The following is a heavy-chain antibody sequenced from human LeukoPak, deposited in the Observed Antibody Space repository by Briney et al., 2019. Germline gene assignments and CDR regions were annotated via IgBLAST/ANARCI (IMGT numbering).Heavy chain of an antibody. CDR3: ARRGGGSYLDY. J-gene: IGHJ4*02. Sequence: GGSLRLSCAASGFTFSDHYMDWVRQAPGKGLEWVGRSRNKAHSYTTEYAASVKGRFTISRGDSKSSVYLLMNSLKAEDTAVYFCARRGGGSYLDYWGQGTLVTVSS. V-gene: IGHV3-72*01. CDR1: GFTFSDHY. D-gene: IGHD1-26*01. CDR2: SRNKAHSYTT.